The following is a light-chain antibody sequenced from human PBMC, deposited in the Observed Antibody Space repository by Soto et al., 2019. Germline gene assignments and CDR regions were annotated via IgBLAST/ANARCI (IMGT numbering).Light chain of an antibody. CDR1: QSISSW. CDR3: QQYNSYLLT. J-gene: IGKJ3*01. V-gene: IGKV1-5*03. Sequence: DIQMTQSPSTLSASVGDRVTITCRASQSISSWLAWYQQKPGKAPKLLIYKASSLESGVPSRFSGSGSGTEFTLTISSLQPDDFATYYCQQYNSYLLTFGPGTKVYIK. CDR2: KAS.